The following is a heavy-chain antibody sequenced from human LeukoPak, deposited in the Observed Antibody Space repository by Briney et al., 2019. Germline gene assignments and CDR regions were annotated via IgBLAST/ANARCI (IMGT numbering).Heavy chain of an antibody. V-gene: IGHV1-24*01. D-gene: IGHD4-17*01. J-gene: IGHJ5*02. CDR2: FDPEDGET. CDR1: GYTLTELS. CDR3: ARNYDDYDWFDP. Sequence: ASVKVSCKVSGYTLTELSMHWVRQAPGKGLEWMGGFDPEDGETIYAQKFQGRVTMTEDTSTDTAYMELSSLRSEDTAVYYCARNYDDYDWFDPWGQGTLVTVSP.